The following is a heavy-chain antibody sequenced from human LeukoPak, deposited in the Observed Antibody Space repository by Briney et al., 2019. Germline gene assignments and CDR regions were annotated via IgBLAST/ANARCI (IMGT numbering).Heavy chain of an antibody. V-gene: IGHV4-28*01. J-gene: IGHJ4*02. D-gene: IGHD1-7*01. CDR3: ARSTYNWNYAVIDY. CDR1: GYSIRSSNW. Sequence: SDTLSLTCAVSGYSIRSSNWCGWIRQPPGKGLEWIGYIYYSGSTYYNPSLKSRVTMSVDTSKNQFSLKLSSVTAVDTAVYYCARSTYNWNYAVIDYWGQGTLVTVSS. CDR2: IYYSGST.